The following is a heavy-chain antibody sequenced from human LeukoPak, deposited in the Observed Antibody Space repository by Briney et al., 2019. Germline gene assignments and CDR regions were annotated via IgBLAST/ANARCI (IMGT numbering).Heavy chain of an antibody. D-gene: IGHD3-3*01. Sequence: LSLTCTVSGGSISSSSYYWGWIRQAPGKGLEWISYITSRGTNMYYVDSVKGRFTISRDNAKSSLYLQMDSLRAEDTAVYYCARRGTFGSHAFDIWGQGTMVTVSS. V-gene: IGHV3-11*01. CDR2: ITSRGTNM. CDR3: ARRGTFGSHAFDI. CDR1: GGSISSSSYY. J-gene: IGHJ3*02.